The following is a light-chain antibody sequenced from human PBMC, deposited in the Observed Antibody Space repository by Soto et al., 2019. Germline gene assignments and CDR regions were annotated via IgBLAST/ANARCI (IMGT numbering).Light chain of an antibody. CDR3: SSYTGSSTLGV. Sequence: QSALTQPASVSGSPGQSITISCTGTSSDVGGYNYVSWYQQHPGKAPKLMIYDVSNRPSGVSNRFSGSKSGNTASLTISGLQAEDEADDYCSSYTGSSTLGVFGTGTKLTVL. CDR1: SSDVGGYNY. CDR2: DVS. V-gene: IGLV2-14*01. J-gene: IGLJ1*01.